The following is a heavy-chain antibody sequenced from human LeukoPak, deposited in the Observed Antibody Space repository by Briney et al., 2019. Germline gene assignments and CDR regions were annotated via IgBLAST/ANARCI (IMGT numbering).Heavy chain of an antibody. V-gene: IGHV1-18*01. D-gene: IGHD6-19*01. Sequence: ASVKVSCKASGYTFTSYGISWVRQAPGQGLEWMGWISAYNGNTNYAQKLQGRVTMTTDTSTSTAYMELSSLRSDDTAVYYCARDHSLVAVAGNGPDAFDIWGQGTMVTVSS. J-gene: IGHJ3*02. CDR1: GYTFTSYG. CDR2: ISAYNGNT. CDR3: ARDHSLVAVAGNGPDAFDI.